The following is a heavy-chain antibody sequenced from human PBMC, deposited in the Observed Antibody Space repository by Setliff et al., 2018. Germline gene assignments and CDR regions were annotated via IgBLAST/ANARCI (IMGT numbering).Heavy chain of an antibody. D-gene: IGHD6-13*01. CDR3: AKVGSTWPEHFPH. V-gene: IGHV1-46*02. CDR1: GKTDDSYH. J-gene: IGHJ1*01. CDR2: IKPGIDTT. Sequence: GASVKVSCKTPGKTDDSYHIHWVRQAPGQGLEWMGVIKPGIDTTTYAEMFQGRVTMTTDTSTSIVYLQMNSLTTEDTAVYYCAKVGSTWPEHFPHWGQGTLVTVSS.